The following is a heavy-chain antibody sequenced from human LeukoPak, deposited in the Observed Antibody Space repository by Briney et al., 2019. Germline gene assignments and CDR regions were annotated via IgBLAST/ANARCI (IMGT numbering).Heavy chain of an antibody. Sequence: GGSLRLSCAASGFTFSSYAVSWVRQAPGKGLEWVSAISGSGGSIYYADSVKGRFTISRDNSKNTLYLQMNSLRAEDTAVYYCAKDRPRLRYFDGTGGYWGQGTLVTVSS. CDR2: ISGSGGSI. J-gene: IGHJ4*02. CDR1: GFTFSSYA. V-gene: IGHV3-23*01. CDR3: AKDRPRLRYFDGTGGY. D-gene: IGHD3-9*01.